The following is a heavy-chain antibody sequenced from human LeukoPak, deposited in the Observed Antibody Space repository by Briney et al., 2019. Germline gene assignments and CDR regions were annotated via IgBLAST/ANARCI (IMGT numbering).Heavy chain of an antibody. D-gene: IGHD3-22*01. Sequence: GGSLRLSCAASGFIFSNAWMSWVRQAPGKGLEWVSAISNDGGGTTYADFVKGRFSVSRDNSKNTLFLQMNSLRAEDTALYYCAKGSSGYFFDLWGQGTLVTVSS. V-gene: IGHV3-23*01. J-gene: IGHJ4*02. CDR3: AKGSSGYFFDL. CDR1: GFIFSNAW. CDR2: ISNDGGGT.